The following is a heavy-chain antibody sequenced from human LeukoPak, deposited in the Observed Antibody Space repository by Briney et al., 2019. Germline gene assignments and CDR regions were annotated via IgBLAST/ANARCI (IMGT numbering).Heavy chain of an antibody. V-gene: IGHV4-39*02. D-gene: IGHD3-22*01. Sequence: SETLSPTCTISGDSISSSNYYWGWIRQPPGEGLEWIGNIYYSGRTYYNPSLKSRVTISVDTSKNDFSLKLSSVTAADTAVYYCARLYYYDSSGPPLWGQGTMVAVSS. CDR1: GDSISSSNYY. CDR3: ARLYYYDSSGPPL. J-gene: IGHJ4*02. CDR2: IYYSGRT.